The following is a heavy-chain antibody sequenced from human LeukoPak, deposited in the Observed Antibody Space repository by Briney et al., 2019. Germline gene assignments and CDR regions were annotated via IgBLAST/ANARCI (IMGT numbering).Heavy chain of an antibody. CDR2: INHSGST. CDR1: GGSFSGYY. CDR3: ARGLVSSIWYRYYYYYMDV. J-gene: IGHJ6*03. V-gene: IGHV4-34*01. Sequence: PSETLSLTCAVYGGSFSGYYWSWIRQPPGKGLEWIGEINHSGSTNYNPSLKSRVTISVDTSKNQFSLKLSSVTAADTAVYYCARGLVSSIWYRYYYYYMDVWGKGTTVTVSS. D-gene: IGHD6-13*01.